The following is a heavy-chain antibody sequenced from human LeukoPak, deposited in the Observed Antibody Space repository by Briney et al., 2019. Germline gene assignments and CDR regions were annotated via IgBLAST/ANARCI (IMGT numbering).Heavy chain of an antibody. CDR3: ARDADITMIVVVMSSDAFDI. V-gene: IGHV1-2*06. CDR2: INPNSGGT. D-gene: IGHD3-22*01. J-gene: IGHJ3*02. Sequence: ASVKVSCKASGGTFSSYAISWVRQAPGQGLEWMGRINPNSGGTNYAQKFQGRVTMTRDTSISTAYMELSRLRSDDTAVYYCARDADITMIVVVMSSDAFDIWGQGTMVTVSS. CDR1: GGTFSSYA.